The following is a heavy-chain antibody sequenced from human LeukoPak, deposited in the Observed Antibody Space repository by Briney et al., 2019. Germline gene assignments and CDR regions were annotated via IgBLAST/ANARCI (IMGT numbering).Heavy chain of an antibody. CDR3: ASNTGSYPFGY. CDR2: VYYSGST. D-gene: IGHD1-26*01. J-gene: IGHJ4*02. V-gene: IGHV4-39*07. CDR1: GGSISSSDYF. Sequence: SETLSLTCTVSGGSISSSDYFWAWIRQPPGKGLEWIGSVYYSGSTYYNPSLKSRVTISVDTSKNQFSLKLSSVTAADTALYYCASNTGSYPFGYWGQGALVTVSS.